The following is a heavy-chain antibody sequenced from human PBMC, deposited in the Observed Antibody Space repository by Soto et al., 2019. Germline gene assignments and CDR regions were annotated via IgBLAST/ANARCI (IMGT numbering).Heavy chain of an antibody. CDR2: ISYDGSNK. CDR1: GFTFSTYA. CDR3: ARHPVIDIVVSPDY. D-gene: IGHD2-15*01. V-gene: IGHV3-30*04. J-gene: IGHJ4*02. Sequence: GGSLRLSCAASGFTFSTYAMHWVRQAPGKGLEWVAVISYDGSNKHYADSVKGRFTISRDNSKNTLYLQMNSLRAEDTAVYYCARHPVIDIVVSPDYWGQGTLVTVSS.